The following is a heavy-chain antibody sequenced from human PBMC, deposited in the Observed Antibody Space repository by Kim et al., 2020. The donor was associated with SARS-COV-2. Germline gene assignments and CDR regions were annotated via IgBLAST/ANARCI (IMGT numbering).Heavy chain of an antibody. J-gene: IGHJ4*02. Sequence: VATFSADSVKGRFTISGDTSKNTVSLQMNSLRAEDTAVYYCARGHVADWGQGTLVTVSS. CDR2: VAT. CDR3: ARGHVAD. D-gene: IGHD5-12*01. V-gene: IGHV3-23*01.